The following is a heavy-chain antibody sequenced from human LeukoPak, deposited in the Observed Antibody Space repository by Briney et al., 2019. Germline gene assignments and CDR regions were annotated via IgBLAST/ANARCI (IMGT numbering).Heavy chain of an antibody. J-gene: IGHJ6*02. CDR1: GFTFSSYG. CDR2: ISYDGTNK. Sequence: GGSLRLSCAASGFTFSSYGMHWVRQAPGKGLEWVAIISYDGTNKYYEDSVKGRFTIARDNSKNTLYLQMNSLRPEDTAMYYCARATTVFRAYYYGMDVWGQGTTVTVSS. D-gene: IGHD4-17*01. V-gene: IGHV3-30*03. CDR3: ARATTVFRAYYYGMDV.